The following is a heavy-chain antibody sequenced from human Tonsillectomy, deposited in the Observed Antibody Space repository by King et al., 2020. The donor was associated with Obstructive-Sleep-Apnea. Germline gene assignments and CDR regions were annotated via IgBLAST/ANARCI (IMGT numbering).Heavy chain of an antibody. J-gene: IGHJ5*02. D-gene: IGHD3-10*01. CDR1: GYSFTNYW. Sequence: DVQLVESGAEVKKPGESLRISCKGSGYSFTNYWISWVRQMPGKGLEWMGRIDPSASYTNYSPSFQGHVTISADKSISTASLQWSSLKASDTAVYYCAGLSPGDYGELQWFVPWGQGPLVTVSS. CDR3: AGLSPGDYGELQWFVP. CDR2: IDPSASYT. V-gene: IGHV5-10-1*03.